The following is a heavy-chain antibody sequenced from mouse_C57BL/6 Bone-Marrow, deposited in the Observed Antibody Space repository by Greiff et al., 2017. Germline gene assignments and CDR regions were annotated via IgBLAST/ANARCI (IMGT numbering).Heavy chain of an antibody. Sequence: EVKVVESGGGLVQPGGSLKLSCAASGFTFSDYGMAWVRQAPRKGPEWVAFISNLAYSIYYADTVTGRFTISRENAKNTRYLEMSSLRSEDTAMYYCARRGYMDYWGQGTSVTVSS. V-gene: IGHV5-15*01. J-gene: IGHJ4*01. CDR1: GFTFSDYG. CDR2: ISNLAYSI. CDR3: ARRGYMDY.